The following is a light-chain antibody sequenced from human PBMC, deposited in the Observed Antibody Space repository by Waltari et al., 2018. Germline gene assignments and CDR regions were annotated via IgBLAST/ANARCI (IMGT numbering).Light chain of an antibody. V-gene: IGKV3-20*01. Sequence: EIVLTQSPGTLSLSPGERATLSCRASQTVRTTYLAWYQQKPGQAPTLVIHDTSSRATGSPDRFIGSGSGTDFSLTISSLEPEDFAVYYCQQYDISPLTFGGGTKVETK. CDR3: QQYDISPLT. J-gene: IGKJ4*01. CDR1: QTVRTTY. CDR2: DTS.